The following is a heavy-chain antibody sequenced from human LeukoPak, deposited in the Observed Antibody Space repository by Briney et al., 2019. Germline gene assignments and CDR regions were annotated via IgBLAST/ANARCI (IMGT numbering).Heavy chain of an antibody. CDR1: GLTFDDYT. V-gene: IGHV3-43*01. Sequence: GGSLRLSCAASGLTFDDYTMHRVRQAPGKGLEWVSLISWDGGSTYYADSVKGRFTISRDNSKNSLYLQMNSLRTEDTALYYCAKDRIGYSSGWELDYWGQGTLVTVSS. CDR2: ISWDGGST. D-gene: IGHD6-19*01. J-gene: IGHJ4*02. CDR3: AKDRIGYSSGWELDY.